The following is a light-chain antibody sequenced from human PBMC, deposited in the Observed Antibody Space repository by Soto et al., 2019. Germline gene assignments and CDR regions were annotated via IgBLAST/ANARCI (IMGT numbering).Light chain of an antibody. V-gene: IGLV4-69*01. CDR3: QTWGTGYVV. CDR2: VNSGGSH. CDR1: SGHSSYD. J-gene: IGLJ2*01. Sequence: QLVLTQSPSASASLGASVELTCTLSSGHSSYDIAWHQQQPDKGPRFLMTVNSGGSHNKGDGIPDRFSGSSSGAERYLTISSLQSEDEADYYCQTWGTGYVVFGGGTKVTVL.